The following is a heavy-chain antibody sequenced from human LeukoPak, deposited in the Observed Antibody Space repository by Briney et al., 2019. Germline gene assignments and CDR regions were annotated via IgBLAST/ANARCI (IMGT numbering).Heavy chain of an antibody. CDR3: ARDTYYGSGSYYPFDY. D-gene: IGHD3-10*01. CDR2: ISSNGGST. J-gene: IGHJ4*02. V-gene: IGHV3-64*01. CDR1: GFTFSSYA. Sequence: GGSLRLSCGASGFTFSSYAMHWVRQAPGKGLEYVSAISSNGGSTYYANSVKGRFTISRDNSKNTLYLQMGSLRAEDMAVYYCARDTYYGSGSYYPFDYWGQGTLVTLSS.